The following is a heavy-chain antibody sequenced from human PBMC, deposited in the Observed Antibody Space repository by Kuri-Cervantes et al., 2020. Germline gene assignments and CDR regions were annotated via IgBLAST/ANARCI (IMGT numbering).Heavy chain of an antibody. CDR3: ARALAVAAIDP. J-gene: IGHJ5*02. Sequence: ASVKVSCKASGYTFTSYYMHWVRQAPGQGIELMGIINPSGGSTSYAQKFQGRVTMTRDTSTSTVYMELRSLRSEDTAVYYCARALAVAAIDPWGQGTLVTVSS. CDR1: GYTFTSYY. D-gene: IGHD6-19*01. CDR2: INPSGGST. V-gene: IGHV1-46*01.